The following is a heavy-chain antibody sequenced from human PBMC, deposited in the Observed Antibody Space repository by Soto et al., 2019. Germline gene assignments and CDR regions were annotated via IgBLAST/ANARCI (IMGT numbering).Heavy chain of an antibody. J-gene: IGHJ3*02. CDR2: IIPIFGTA. CDR3: ATPEKDCSGGSCYSGGDDAFDI. D-gene: IGHD2-15*01. V-gene: IGHV1-69*13. Sequence: VASVKVSCKASGGTFSSYAISWVRQAPGQGLEWMGGIIPIFGTANYAQKFQGRVTITADESTSTAYMELSSLRSEDTAVYYCATPEKDCSGGSCYSGGDDAFDIWGQGTMVTVSS. CDR1: GGTFSSYA.